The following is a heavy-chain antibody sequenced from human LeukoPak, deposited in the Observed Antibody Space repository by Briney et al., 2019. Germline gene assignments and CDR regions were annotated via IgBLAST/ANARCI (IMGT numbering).Heavy chain of an antibody. J-gene: IGHJ4*02. CDR3: ATDPLRRRFLEWLYLKD. CDR2: FDSEDGET. Sequence: ASVKVSCKVSGYTLTELSMHWVRQAPGKGLEWMGGFDSEDGETIHSQKFQDRVTMTEDTSTDTAYMELSSLRSEDTAVYYCATDPLRRRFLEWLYLKDWGQGALVTVSS. D-gene: IGHD3-3*01. CDR1: GYTLTELS. V-gene: IGHV1-24*01.